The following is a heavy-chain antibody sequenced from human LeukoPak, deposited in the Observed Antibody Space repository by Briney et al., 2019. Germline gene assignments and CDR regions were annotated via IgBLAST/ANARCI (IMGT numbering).Heavy chain of an antibody. CDR1: GFTFSSYA. CDR3: ARAPIAAASPFDS. Sequence: GGSLRLSCAASGFTFSSYAMSWVRQAPGKGLEWVSAISSSGGGTYYADSVKGRFTISRDNAKNSLYLQMNSLRAEDTAVYYCARAPIAAASPFDSWGQGTLVTVSS. D-gene: IGHD6-13*01. CDR2: ISSSGGGT. V-gene: IGHV3-23*01. J-gene: IGHJ4*02.